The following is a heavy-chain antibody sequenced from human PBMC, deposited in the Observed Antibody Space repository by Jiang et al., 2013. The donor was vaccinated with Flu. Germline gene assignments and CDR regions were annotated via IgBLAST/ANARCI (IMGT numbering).Heavy chain of an antibody. CDR3: ARRYYYDSTGSDDAFDI. CDR1: GGSFSGYY. V-gene: IGHV4-34*01. Sequence: LLKPSETLSLTCAVYGGSFSGYYWSWIRQPPGKGLEWIGEINHSGSTNYNPSLKRRVTISVDTSKNQFSLKLSSVTAADTAVYYCARRYYYDSTGSDDAFDIWGQGTMVTVSS. J-gene: IGHJ3*02. D-gene: IGHD3-22*01. CDR2: INHSGST.